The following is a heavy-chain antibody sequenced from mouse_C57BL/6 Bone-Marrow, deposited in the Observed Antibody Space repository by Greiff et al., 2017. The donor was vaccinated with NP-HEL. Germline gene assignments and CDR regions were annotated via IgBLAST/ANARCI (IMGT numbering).Heavy chain of an antibody. CDR3: AQTAREYFDY. D-gene: IGHD3-2*01. CDR2: IWWDDDK. J-gene: IGHJ2*01. V-gene: IGHV8-8*01. Sequence: QVTLKVSGPGILQPSQTLSLTCSFSGFSLSTFGMGVGWIRQPSGKGLEWLAHIWWDDDKYYNPALKSRLTISKDTSKNQVLLKIANVVTADTATYYCAQTAREYFDYWGQGTTLTVSS. CDR1: GFSLSTFGMG.